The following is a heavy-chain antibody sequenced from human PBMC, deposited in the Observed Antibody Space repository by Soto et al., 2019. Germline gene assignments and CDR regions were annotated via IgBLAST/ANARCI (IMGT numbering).Heavy chain of an antibody. CDR1: GFTFSSYA. Sequence: PGGSLRLSCAASGFTFSSYAMHWVRQAPGKGPEWVAVISYDGSNKYYADSVKGRFTISRDNSKNTLYLQMNSLRAEDTAVYYCARDPNNYYGSGTHTRYYYYGMDVWGQGTTVTVSS. CDR2: ISYDGSNK. V-gene: IGHV3-30-3*01. J-gene: IGHJ6*02. CDR3: ARDPNNYYGSGTHTRYYYYGMDV. D-gene: IGHD3-10*01.